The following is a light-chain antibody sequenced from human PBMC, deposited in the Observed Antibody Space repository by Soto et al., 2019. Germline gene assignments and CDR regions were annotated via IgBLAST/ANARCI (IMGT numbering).Light chain of an antibody. CDR3: SSYAGSNNYV. CDR2: EVN. CDR1: SSDVGNYDS. V-gene: IGLV2-8*01. Sequence: HSVLTQPPSASGSPGQSVTISCTGTSSDVGNYDSVSWYQHHPGKAPQAVIYEVNKRPSGVPDRFSGSKSGNTASLTVSGLQAEDEADYYCSSYAGSNNYVFGTGTKVTVL. J-gene: IGLJ1*01.